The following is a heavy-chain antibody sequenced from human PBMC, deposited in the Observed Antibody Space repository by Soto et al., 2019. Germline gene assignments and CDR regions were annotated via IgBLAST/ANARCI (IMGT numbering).Heavy chain of an antibody. CDR3: ARYCSGGSCDFSLYYYGMDV. CDR1: GFTFSSYS. CDR2: ISSSSSYI. J-gene: IGHJ6*02. D-gene: IGHD2-15*01. V-gene: IGHV3-21*01. Sequence: GGSLRLSGAASGFTFSSYSMNCVRQAPGKGLEWVSPISSSSSYIYYADSVKGRFTISRDNAKNSLYLQMNSLRAEDTAVYYCARYCSGGSCDFSLYYYGMDVWGQGTTVTVSS.